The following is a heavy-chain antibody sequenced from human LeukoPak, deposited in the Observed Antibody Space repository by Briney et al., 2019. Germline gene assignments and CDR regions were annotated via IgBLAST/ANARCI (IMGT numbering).Heavy chain of an antibody. CDR1: GGSISSSSYY. CDR3: ARHGAEGEYYYYYYTDV. D-gene: IGHD3-10*01. Sequence: PSETLSLTCTVSGGSISSSSYYWGWIRQPPGKGLEWIGSIYYSGSTCYNPSLKSRVTISVDTSKNQFSLKLSSVTAADTAVYYCARHGAEGEYYYYYYTDVWGKGTTVTVSS. CDR2: IYYSGST. V-gene: IGHV4-39*01. J-gene: IGHJ6*03.